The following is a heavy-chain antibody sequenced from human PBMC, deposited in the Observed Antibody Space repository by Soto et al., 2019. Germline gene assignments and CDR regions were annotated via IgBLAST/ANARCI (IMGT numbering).Heavy chain of an antibody. CDR1: GGSFSGYY. J-gene: IGHJ5*02. Sequence: QVQLQQWGAGLLKPSETLSLTCAVYGGSFSGYYWSWSRQPPGKGLEWIGEINHSGSTNYNPSLKSRVTISVDTSKNQFSLKLSSVPAADTAVYYCARGSHWVRGVKIWFDPWGQGTLVTVSS. V-gene: IGHV4-34*01. CDR2: INHSGST. D-gene: IGHD3-10*01. CDR3: ARGSHWVRGVKIWFDP.